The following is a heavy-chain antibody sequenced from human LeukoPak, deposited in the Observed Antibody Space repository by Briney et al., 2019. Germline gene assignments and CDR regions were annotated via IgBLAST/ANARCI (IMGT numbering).Heavy chain of an antibody. Sequence: GAAVKVSCKASGHTFTGYYLHWVRQPPGQGLEWMGWINPNSGGTNYAQTFQGRVTMTRDTSISTAYMELSRLRSDDTAVYYCAREGYCSGGSCYSWFDPWGQGTLVTVSS. CDR3: AREGYCSGGSCYSWFDP. CDR1: GHTFTGYY. CDR2: INPNSGGT. J-gene: IGHJ5*02. V-gene: IGHV1-2*02. D-gene: IGHD2-15*01.